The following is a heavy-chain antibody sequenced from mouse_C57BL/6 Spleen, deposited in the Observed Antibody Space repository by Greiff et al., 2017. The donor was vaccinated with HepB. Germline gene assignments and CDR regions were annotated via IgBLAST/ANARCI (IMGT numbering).Heavy chain of an antibody. CDR1: GFTFSSYA. CDR3: TRGGDSAGLFAY. Sequence: EVKLVESGEGLVKPGGSLKLSCAASGFTFSSYAISWVRQTPEKRLEWVAYISSGGDYIYYADTVKGRFTISRDNARNTLYLQMSSLKSEDTAMYYCTRGGDSAGLFAYWGQGTLVTVSA. D-gene: IGHD3-2*02. CDR2: ISSGGDYI. J-gene: IGHJ3*01. V-gene: IGHV5-9-1*02.